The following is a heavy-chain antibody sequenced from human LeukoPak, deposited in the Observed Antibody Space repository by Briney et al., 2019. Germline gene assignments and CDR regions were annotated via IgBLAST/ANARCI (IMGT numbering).Heavy chain of an antibody. CDR1: GGSISSSSYY. V-gene: IGHV4-39*01. D-gene: IGHD3-22*01. J-gene: IGHJ4*02. CDR3: ARSWDDSSGYYQVYFDY. CDR2: IYYSGST. Sequence: SETLSLTCTVSGGSISSSSYYWGWIRQPAGKGLEWIGSIYYSGSTYYNPSLKSRVTISVDTSKNQFSLKLSSVTAADTAVYYCARSWDDSSGYYQVYFDYWGQGTLVTVSS.